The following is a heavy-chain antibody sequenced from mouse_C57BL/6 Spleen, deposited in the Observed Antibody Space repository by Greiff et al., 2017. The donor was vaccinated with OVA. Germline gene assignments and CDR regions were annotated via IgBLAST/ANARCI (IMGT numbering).Heavy chain of an antibody. CDR3: ASPYSKKPPYYAMDY. J-gene: IGHJ4*01. CDR2: ISSGSSTI. V-gene: IGHV5-17*01. Sequence: EVKLVESGGGLVKPGGSLKLSCAASGFTFSDYGMHWVRQAPEKGLEWVAYISSGSSTIYYADTVQGRFTISRDNAKNTLFLQMTSLRSEDTAMYYCASPYSKKPPYYAMDYWGQGTSVTVSS. CDR1: GFTFSDYG. D-gene: IGHD2-5*01.